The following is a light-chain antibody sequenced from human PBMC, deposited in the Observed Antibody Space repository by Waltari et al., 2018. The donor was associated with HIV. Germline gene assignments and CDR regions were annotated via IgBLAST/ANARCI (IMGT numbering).Light chain of an antibody. CDR2: WAS. CDR3: QQYHSIPWT. Sequence: DIVLTQSPDSLAVSMGDRATIRCQSSHSVLYWPQNKDCLAWYQQKPGQPPKLLIYWASTRESGVPARFSGSGSGTDFSRTISSLQAEDVAVYYCQQYHSIPWTFGQGTKVEIK. V-gene: IGKV4-1*01. J-gene: IGKJ1*01. CDR1: HSVLYWPQNKDC.